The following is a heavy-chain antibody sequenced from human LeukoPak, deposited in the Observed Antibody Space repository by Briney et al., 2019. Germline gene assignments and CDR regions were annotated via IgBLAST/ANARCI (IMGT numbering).Heavy chain of an antibody. D-gene: IGHD1-26*01. CDR2: IYISGTT. J-gene: IGHJ6*03. Sequence: SETLSLTCTVSGGSINSHYWSWIRQPAGKGLEWIGRIYISGTTNYNPSLKSRVTMSVDTSKNQFSLKLTSVTAADTAVYYCARLVVGATTNYFYYFMDVWGKGTTVIVSS. CDR3: ARLVVGATTNYFYYFMDV. CDR1: GGSINSHY. V-gene: IGHV4-4*07.